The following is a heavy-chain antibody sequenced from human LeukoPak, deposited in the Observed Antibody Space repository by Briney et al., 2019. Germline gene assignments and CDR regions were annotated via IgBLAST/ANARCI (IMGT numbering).Heavy chain of an antibody. CDR1: GFTFSSYW. D-gene: IGHD3-22*01. J-gene: IGHJ4*02. CDR3: ARYYYYDSSGPLTGY. CDR2: IKQDGSEK. V-gene: IGHV3-7*01. Sequence: GGSLRLSCAASGFTFSSYWMSWVRQAPGKGLEWVAHIKQDGSEKYYVDSVKGRFTISRDNAKNSLYLQMNSLRAEDTAVYYCARYYYYDSSGPLTGYWGQGTLVTVSS.